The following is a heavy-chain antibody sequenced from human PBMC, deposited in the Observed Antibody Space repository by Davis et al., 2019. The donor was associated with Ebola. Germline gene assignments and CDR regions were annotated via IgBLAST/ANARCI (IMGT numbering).Heavy chain of an antibody. CDR3: ARDGVSEFIDLDY. Sequence: HTGGSLRLSCAASGFTFSSYGMHWVRQAPGKGLVWVSRIKTDGSTTNYADSVRGRFTISRDNAKNTLYLQMNSLRAEDTAVYYCARDGVSEFIDLDYWGRGTLVTVSS. J-gene: IGHJ4*02. CDR1: GFTFSSYG. V-gene: IGHV3-74*01. D-gene: IGHD3-16*02. CDR2: IKTDGSTT.